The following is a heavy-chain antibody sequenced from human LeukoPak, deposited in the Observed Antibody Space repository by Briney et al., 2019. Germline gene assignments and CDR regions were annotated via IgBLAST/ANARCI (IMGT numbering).Heavy chain of an antibody. CDR2: IYPGDSDT. CDR3: ARGPRMYFDY. V-gene: IGHV5-51*01. D-gene: IGHD1-14*01. J-gene: IGHJ4*02. CDR1: GYSFTHYW. Sequence: GESLKISCKGSGYSFTHYWIAWVRQMPGKGLEWMGIIYPGDSDTRYSPSFQGQVTISVDKSINTAYLQWSSLKASDTAVYYSARGPRMYFDYWGQGTLVTVSS.